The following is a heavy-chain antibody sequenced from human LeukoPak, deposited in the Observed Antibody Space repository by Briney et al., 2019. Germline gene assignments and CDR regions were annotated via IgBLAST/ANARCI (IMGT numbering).Heavy chain of an antibody. J-gene: IGHJ5*02. CDR2: INHSGST. CDR1: GGSFSGYY. Sequence: SGTLSLTCAVYGGSFSGYYWSWIRQPPGKGLEWIGEINHSGSTNYNPSLKSRVTISVDTSKNQFSLKLSSVTAADTAVYYCARHERTYYYGSGSYRNWFDPWGQGTLVTVSS. D-gene: IGHD3-10*01. CDR3: ARHERTYYYGSGSYRNWFDP. V-gene: IGHV4-34*01.